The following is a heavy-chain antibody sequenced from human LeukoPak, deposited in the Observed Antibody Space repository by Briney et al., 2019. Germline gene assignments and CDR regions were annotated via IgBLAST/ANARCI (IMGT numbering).Heavy chain of an antibody. D-gene: IGHD2-15*01. V-gene: IGHV1-69*04. J-gene: IGHJ4*02. CDR1: GGTFSSYA. Sequence: ASVKVSCKASGGTFSSYAISWVRQAPGQGLEWMGRIIPILGTANYAQKFQGRVTITADKSTSTAYMELSSLRSEDTAVYYCATRPGHCSGGSCYFGSWGQGTLVTVSS. CDR3: ATRPGHCSGGSCYFGS. CDR2: IIPILGTA.